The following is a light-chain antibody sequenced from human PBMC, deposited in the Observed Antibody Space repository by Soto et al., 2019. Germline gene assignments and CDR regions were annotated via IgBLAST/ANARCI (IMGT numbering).Light chain of an antibody. CDR3: QRYGRSPPIT. V-gene: IGKV3-20*01. Sequence: ESVLTQSPGTLSLSPGERATLSCRASQSISSNYLAWYQQKPGQAPRLLIYGASSRAPGIPDRFSGGGSGTTFTLTISRLEPEDFAVYYCQRYGRSPPITFGQGTRLEI. J-gene: IGKJ5*01. CDR1: QSISSNY. CDR2: GAS.